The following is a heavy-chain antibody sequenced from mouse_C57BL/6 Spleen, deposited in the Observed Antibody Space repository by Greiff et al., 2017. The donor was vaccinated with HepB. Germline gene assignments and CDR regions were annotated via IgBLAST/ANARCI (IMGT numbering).Heavy chain of an antibody. CDR3: ARGDYGKGDYFDY. V-gene: IGHV1-55*01. CDR1: GYTFTSYW. CDR2: IYPGSGST. J-gene: IGHJ2*01. Sequence: VQLQQPGAELVKPGASVKMSCKASGYTFTSYWITWVKQRPGQGLEWIGDIYPGSGSTNYKEKFKSKATLTVDKSSSTAYMQLSRLTSEDSAVYYCARGDYGKGDYFDYWGKGTTLTVSS. D-gene: IGHD1-1*01.